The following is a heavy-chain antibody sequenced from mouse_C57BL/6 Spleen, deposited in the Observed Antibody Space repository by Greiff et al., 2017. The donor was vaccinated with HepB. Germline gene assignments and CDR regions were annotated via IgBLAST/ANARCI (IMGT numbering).Heavy chain of an antibody. CDR2: IYPRSGNT. J-gene: IGHJ1*03. CDR1: GYTFTSYG. Sequence: QVQLQQSGAELARPGASVKLSCKASGYTFTSYGISWVKQRTGQGLEWIGEIYPRSGNTYYNEKFKGKATLTVDKSSSTAYMELRSLTSEDTAVYYCARGGLRGYFDVWGTGTTVTVSS. D-gene: IGHD3-3*01. CDR3: ARGGLRGYFDV. V-gene: IGHV1-81*01.